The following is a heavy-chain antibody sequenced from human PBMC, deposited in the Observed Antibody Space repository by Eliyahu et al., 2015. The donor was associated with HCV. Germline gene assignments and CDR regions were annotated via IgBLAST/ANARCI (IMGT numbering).Heavy chain of an antibody. CDR1: XFPFSTYT. CDR2: ISGSSSYI. Sequence: EVQLVESGGGLVQPGGSLRLSCAASXFPFSTYTMTWVRQAPGKGLEWVSXISGSSSYIYYADSVQGRFTISRDNAKNSLYLQMNSLRAEDTAVYYCGRVHGYNSIDYWGQGTLVSVSS. CDR3: GRVHGYNSIDY. J-gene: IGHJ4*02. V-gene: IGHV3-21*02. D-gene: IGHD5-24*01.